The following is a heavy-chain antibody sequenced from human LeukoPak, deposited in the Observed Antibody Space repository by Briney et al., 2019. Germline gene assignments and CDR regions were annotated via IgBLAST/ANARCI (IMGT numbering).Heavy chain of an antibody. D-gene: IGHD6-13*01. CDR2: IKQDGSEK. V-gene: IGHV3-7*01. J-gene: IGHJ4*02. CDR3: ARMDYGLGQQLVRGGDY. Sequence: GGSLRLSCAASGFTFSNYWMSWVRQAPGKGLEWVANIKQDGSEKYYVDSVKGRFTISRDNAKNSLYLQMNSLRAEDTAVYCCARMDYGLGQQLVRGGDYWGQGTLVTVSS. CDR1: GFTFSNYW.